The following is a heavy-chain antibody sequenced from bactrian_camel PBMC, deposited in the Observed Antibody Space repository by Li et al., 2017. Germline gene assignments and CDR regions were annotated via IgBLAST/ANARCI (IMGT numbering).Heavy chain of an antibody. CDR3: ATSGDRVMAVSRAT. V-gene: IGHV3S1*01. Sequence: VQLVESGGGSVQVGGSLKLTCKFSGYITSTCGMSWYRQAPGKEREWVSTITTDGVGVATYADSVKGRFTISRDNAENTLYLRMNSLKTEDTAIYFCATSGDRVMAVSRATRGQGTQVTVS. D-gene: IGHD1*01. CDR1: GYITSTCG. CDR2: ITTDGVGVA. J-gene: IGHJ4*01.